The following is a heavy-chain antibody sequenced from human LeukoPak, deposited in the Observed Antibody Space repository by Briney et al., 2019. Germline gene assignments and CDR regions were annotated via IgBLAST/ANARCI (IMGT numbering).Heavy chain of an antibody. CDR1: GFTFSGYG. CDR3: AKDGQRGLLRHYYYYYYMDV. V-gene: IGHV3-23*01. J-gene: IGHJ6*03. D-gene: IGHD3-22*01. CDR2: ISGSGGST. Sequence: PGGSLRLSCAASGFTFSGYGMSWVRQAPGKGLEWVSAISGSGGSTYYADSVKGRFTISRDNSKNTLYLQMNSLRAEDTAVYYCAKDGQRGLLRHYYYYYYMDVWGKGTTVTISS.